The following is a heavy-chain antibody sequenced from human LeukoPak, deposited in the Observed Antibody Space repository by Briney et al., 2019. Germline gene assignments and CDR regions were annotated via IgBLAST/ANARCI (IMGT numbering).Heavy chain of an antibody. J-gene: IGHJ4*02. Sequence: SETLSLTCAVSGGSISSGGYSWSWIRQPPGKGLEWIGYIYHSGSTYYNPSLKSRVTISVDRSKNQFSLKLSSVTAADTAVYYCARHLGYCTNGVCYRYFGYWGQGTLVTVSS. CDR1: GGSISSGGYS. CDR2: IYHSGST. V-gene: IGHV4-30-2*01. CDR3: ARHLGYCTNGVCYRYFGY. D-gene: IGHD2-8*01.